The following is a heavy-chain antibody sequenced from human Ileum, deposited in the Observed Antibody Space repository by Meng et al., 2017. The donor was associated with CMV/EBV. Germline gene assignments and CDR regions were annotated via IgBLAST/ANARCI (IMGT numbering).Heavy chain of an antibody. J-gene: IGHJ4*02. CDR1: QFILSHYE. CDR3: ANRAGSWAHNY. CDR2: ISSSDGAV. Sequence: GGSLRLSCAASQFILSHYEMNWVRQAPGKGLEWLSYISSSDGAVDYADSVRGRFTISRDDAKNTLYLQMASLRAEETALYYCANRAGSWAHNYWGLGTRVTVSS. V-gene: IGHV3-48*03. D-gene: IGHD6-19*01.